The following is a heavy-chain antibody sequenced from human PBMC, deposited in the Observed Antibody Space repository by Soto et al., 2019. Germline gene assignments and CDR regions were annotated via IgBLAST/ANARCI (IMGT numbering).Heavy chain of an antibody. CDR1: GFTFSSYA. D-gene: IGHD2-15*01. CDR3: AKVGPNCSGGTCYSFTGYFDC. CDR2: ISGSGGTT. J-gene: IGHJ4*02. V-gene: IGHV3-23*01. Sequence: GGSLRLSCAASGFTFSSYAMNWVRQAPGKGLEWVSVISGSGGTTSYADSVKGRFTISRDNSKNTLYLQMNSLRAEDTAVYFCAKVGPNCSGGTCYSFTGYFDCWGQGTQVTVSS.